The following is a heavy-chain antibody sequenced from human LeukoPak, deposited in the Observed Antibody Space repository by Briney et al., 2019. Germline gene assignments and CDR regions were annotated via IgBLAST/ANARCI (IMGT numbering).Heavy chain of an antibody. Sequence: PGGSLRLSCAASGFTFSSYWMHWVRQAPGKGLMWVSRINNYGNSTSYSDSVKGRFTISRDNAKNTLYLQMHSLRAEDTAVYYCARLDLAVAGFYGMDVWGQGTTVTVSS. V-gene: IGHV3-74*01. D-gene: IGHD6-19*01. J-gene: IGHJ6*02. CDR3: ARLDLAVAGFYGMDV. CDR1: GFTFSSYW. CDR2: INNYGNST.